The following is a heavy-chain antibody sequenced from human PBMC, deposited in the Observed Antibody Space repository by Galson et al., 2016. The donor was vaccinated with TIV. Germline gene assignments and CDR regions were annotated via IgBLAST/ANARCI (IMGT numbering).Heavy chain of an antibody. CDR1: GFTFSSYG. V-gene: IGHV3-33*07. J-gene: IGHJ4*02. D-gene: IGHD2-2*01. Sequence: SLRLSCATSGFTFSSYGMYWVRQAPGKGLEWVAVIWYDGNNKYYADSVKGRFTISRDNSKNTLYLQMNSLRAEDTALYYCARVRYCSSTNCWNFLDYWGQGTLVTVSS. CDR2: IWYDGNNK. CDR3: ARVRYCSSTNCWNFLDY.